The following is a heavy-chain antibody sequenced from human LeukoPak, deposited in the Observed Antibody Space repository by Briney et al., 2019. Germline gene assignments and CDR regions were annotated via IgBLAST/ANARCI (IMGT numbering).Heavy chain of an antibody. CDR3: ASVTVSGSGWLLDY. CDR1: GGSFSGYY. CDR2: IYYSGST. Sequence: SETLSLTCAVYGGSFSGYYWSWIRQPPGKGLEWIGYIYYSGSTNYNPSLKGRVTISVDTSKNQFSLKLSSVTAADTAMYYCASVTVSGSGWLLDYWGQGTLVTVSS. D-gene: IGHD6-19*01. J-gene: IGHJ4*02. V-gene: IGHV4-59*01.